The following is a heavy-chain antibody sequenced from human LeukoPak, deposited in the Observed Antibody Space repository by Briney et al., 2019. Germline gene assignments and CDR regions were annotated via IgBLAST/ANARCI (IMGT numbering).Heavy chain of an antibody. V-gene: IGHV3-66*01. CDR2: FYSGGST. CDR1: GFTVSRNY. D-gene: IGHD5-18*01. CDR3: TKGYSYGFDY. Sequence: GGSLRLSCAASGFTVSRNYMGWVRQAPGKGLEWVSVFYSGGSTYYADSVKGRFTISRDNSKNTLYLQMNSLRAEDTAVYYCTKGYSYGFDYWGQGTLVTVSS. J-gene: IGHJ4*02.